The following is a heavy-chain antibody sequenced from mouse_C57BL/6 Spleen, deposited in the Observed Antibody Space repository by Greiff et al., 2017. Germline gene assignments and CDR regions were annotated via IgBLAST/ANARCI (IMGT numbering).Heavy chain of an antibody. CDR3: TRDYYSNYTLPYYAMDY. CDR2: ISSGGDYI. D-gene: IGHD2-5*01. CDR1: GFTFSSYA. Sequence: EVMLVESGEGLVKPGGSLKLSCAASGFTFSSYAMSWVRQTPEKRLEWVAYISSGGDYIYYADTVKGRFTISRDNARNTLYLQMSSLKSEDTSMYYCTRDYYSNYTLPYYAMDYWGQGTSVTVSS. V-gene: IGHV5-9-1*02. J-gene: IGHJ4*01.